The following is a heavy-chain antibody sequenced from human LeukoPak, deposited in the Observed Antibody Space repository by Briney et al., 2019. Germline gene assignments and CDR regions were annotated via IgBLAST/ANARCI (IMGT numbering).Heavy chain of an antibody. CDR2: ISSSSSYI. Sequence: GGSLRLSCAASGFTFSSYSMNWVRQAPGQGLEWVSSISSSSSYIYYADSVKGRFTISRDNAKNSLYLQMNSLRAEDTAVYYCARDTYCGGDCYSNYFDYWGQGTLVTVSS. D-gene: IGHD2-21*02. CDR3: ARDTYCGGDCYSNYFDY. V-gene: IGHV3-21*01. J-gene: IGHJ4*02. CDR1: GFTFSSYS.